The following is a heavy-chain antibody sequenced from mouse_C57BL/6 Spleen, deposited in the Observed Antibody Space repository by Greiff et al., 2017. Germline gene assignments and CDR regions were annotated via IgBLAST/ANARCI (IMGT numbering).Heavy chain of an antibody. J-gene: IGHJ2*01. CDR1: GYTFTDYN. Sequence: VHVKQSGPELVKPGASVKMSCKASGYTFTDYNMHWVKQSHGKSLEWIGYINPNNGGTSYNQKFKGKATLTVNKSSSTAYMELRSLTSEDSAVYYCARDPYYYGTVDYWGQGTTLTVSS. D-gene: IGHD1-1*01. CDR3: ARDPYYYGTVDY. V-gene: IGHV1-22*01. CDR2: INPNNGGT.